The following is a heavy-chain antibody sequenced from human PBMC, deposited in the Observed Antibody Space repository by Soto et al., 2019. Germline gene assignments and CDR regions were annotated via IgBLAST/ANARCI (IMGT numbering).Heavy chain of an antibody. V-gene: IGHV3-74*01. Sequence: GGSLRLSCAASGFTFSSYWMHWVRQAPGKGLVWVSRINSDGSSTSYADSVKGRFTISRDNAKNTLYLQMNSLRAEDMAVYYCARVDVVVAATSLGYWGQGTLVTVSS. D-gene: IGHD2-15*01. CDR2: INSDGSST. CDR3: ARVDVVVAATSLGY. CDR1: GFTFSSYW. J-gene: IGHJ4*02.